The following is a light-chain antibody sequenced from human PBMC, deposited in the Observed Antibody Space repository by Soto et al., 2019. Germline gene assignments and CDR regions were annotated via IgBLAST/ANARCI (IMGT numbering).Light chain of an antibody. Sequence: EIVMTQSPATLSVSPGERATLSCRASQSVSSNLAWSQQKPGQAPRLLIYGASTRATGIPARFSGSGSGTEFTLTISSLQSEDFAVYYWQQYNNWPRLTVGGGTKVEIK. V-gene: IGKV3-15*01. CDR3: QQYNNWPRLT. CDR2: GAS. J-gene: IGKJ4*01. CDR1: QSVSSN.